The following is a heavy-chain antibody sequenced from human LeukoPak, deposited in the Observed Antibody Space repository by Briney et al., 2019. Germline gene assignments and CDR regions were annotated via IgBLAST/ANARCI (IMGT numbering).Heavy chain of an antibody. V-gene: IGHV5-51*01. Sequence: GESLKISCKGSGYSFTSYWIGWVRQLPGKGLEWMGIIYPGDSDTRYSPSFQGQVTISADKSISTAYLQWSSLKASDTAMYYCARHPYSSKYQEYYFDYWGQGTLVTVSS. CDR2: IYPGDSDT. CDR3: ARHPYSSKYQEYYFDY. J-gene: IGHJ4*02. CDR1: GYSFTSYW. D-gene: IGHD6-13*01.